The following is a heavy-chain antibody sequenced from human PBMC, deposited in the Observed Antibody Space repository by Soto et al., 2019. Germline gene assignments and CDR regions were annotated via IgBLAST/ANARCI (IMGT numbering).Heavy chain of an antibody. D-gene: IGHD3-22*01. J-gene: IGHJ4*02. CDR1: GGSISSYY. Sequence: SETLSLTCTVSGGSISSYYWSWIRQPPGKGLEWIGYIYYSGSTNYNPSLKSRVTISVDTSKNQFSLKLSSVTAADTAVYYCARQDDSSGYVLSYWGQGTLVTVSS. CDR2: IYYSGST. V-gene: IGHV4-59*08. CDR3: ARQDDSSGYVLSY.